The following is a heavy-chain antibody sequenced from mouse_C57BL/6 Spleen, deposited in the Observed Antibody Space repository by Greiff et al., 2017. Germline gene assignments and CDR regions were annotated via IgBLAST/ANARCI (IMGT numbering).Heavy chain of an antibody. CDR1: GFSLTSYG. CDR3: ARIGADGYYDY. J-gene: IGHJ2*01. D-gene: IGHD2-3*01. Sequence: VQRVESGPGLVQPSQSLSITCTVSGFSLTSYGVHWVRQSPGKGLEWLGVIWSGGSTDYNAAFISRLSISKDNSKSQVFFKMNSLQADDTAIYYCARIGADGYYDYWGQGTTLTVSS. CDR2: IWSGGST. V-gene: IGHV2-2*01.